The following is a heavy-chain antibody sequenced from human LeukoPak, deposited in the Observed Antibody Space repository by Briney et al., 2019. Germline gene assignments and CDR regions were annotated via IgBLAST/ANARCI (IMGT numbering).Heavy chain of an antibody. CDR2: INSDGSST. D-gene: IGHD3-10*01. Sequence: GGSLRLSCAASGFTFSSYWMHWVRQAPGKGLVWVSRINSDGSSTSYADSVKGRFTISRDNSKNTLYLQMNSLRAEDTAVYYCASGGQYYYGSGSSEYFQHWGQGTLVTVSS. CDR1: GFTFSSYW. J-gene: IGHJ1*01. CDR3: ASGGQYYYGSGSSEYFQH. V-gene: IGHV3-74*01.